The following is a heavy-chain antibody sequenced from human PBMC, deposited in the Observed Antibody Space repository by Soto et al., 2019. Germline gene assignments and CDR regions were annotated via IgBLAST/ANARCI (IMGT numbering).Heavy chain of an antibody. CDR1: GGTFSSYA. V-gene: IGHV1-69*13. D-gene: IGHD6-13*01. J-gene: IGHJ4*02. Sequence: GASVKVSCKASGGTFSSYAISWVRQAPGQGLEWMGGIIPIFGTANYAQKFQGRVTITADESTSTAYMELSSLRSEDTAVYYCAAPGIAAADGFDYCGQGTLVTGSS. CDR2: IIPIFGTA. CDR3: AAPGIAAADGFDY.